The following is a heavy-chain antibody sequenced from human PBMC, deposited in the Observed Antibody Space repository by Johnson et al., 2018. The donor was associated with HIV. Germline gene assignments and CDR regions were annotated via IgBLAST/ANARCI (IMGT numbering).Heavy chain of an antibody. Sequence: EQLVESGGGVVRPGGSLRLSCTVAGFRFDDYGMSWVRQAPGKGLEWISTINWHGGRTGYVDSLKGRFTISRDNAKNSLYLRRDSLRPEDTALDYCVRGGLGYQNFHDRFDVWGQGTVVTVSS. J-gene: IGHJ3*01. CDR1: GFRFDDYG. V-gene: IGHV3-20*04. CDR3: VRGGLGYQNFHDRFDV. D-gene: IGHD3-16*02. CDR2: INWHGGRT.